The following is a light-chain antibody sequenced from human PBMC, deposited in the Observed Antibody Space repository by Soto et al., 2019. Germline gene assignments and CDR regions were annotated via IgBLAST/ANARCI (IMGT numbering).Light chain of an antibody. CDR2: SNA. V-gene: IGLV1-47*02. CDR3: AAWDDSLSGWV. CDR1: SSNLGTNF. Sequence: QSVLTQPPSASGTPGQRVTISCSGSSSNLGTNFGYWYQQLPGTAPKLLIFSNAQRPSGVPDRFSGSRSGTSASLAISGLRSEDEADYYCAAWDDSLSGWVFCGGTKLTVL. J-gene: IGLJ3*02.